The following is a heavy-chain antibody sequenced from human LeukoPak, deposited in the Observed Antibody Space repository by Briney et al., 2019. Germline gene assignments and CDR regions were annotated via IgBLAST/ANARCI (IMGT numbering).Heavy chain of an antibody. Sequence: SETLSLTCTVSGGSISDYYWSWIRQPPGKGLEWIGYISDIGRTNYSPSLKSRITISRDTSKNQFSLRLTSVTAADTAVYYCARQLQLVEFDYWGQGTLVTVSS. CDR3: ARQLQLVEFDY. CDR1: GGSISDYY. V-gene: IGHV4-59*08. D-gene: IGHD1-26*01. J-gene: IGHJ4*02. CDR2: ISDIGRT.